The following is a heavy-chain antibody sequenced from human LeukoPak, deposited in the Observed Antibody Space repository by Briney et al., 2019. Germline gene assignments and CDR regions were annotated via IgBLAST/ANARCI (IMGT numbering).Heavy chain of an antibody. CDR3: ARRDLYQYYFDY. J-gene: IGHJ4*02. CDR1: GGSISSYY. Sequence: SETLSLTCTVSGGSISSYYWSWIRQPPGKGLEWIGYIYYSGSTNYNPSLKSRVTISVDTSKNQFSLKLSSVTAADTAVYYCARRDLYQYYFDYWGQGTLVTVSS. D-gene: IGHD2-8*01. CDR2: IYYSGST. V-gene: IGHV4-59*08.